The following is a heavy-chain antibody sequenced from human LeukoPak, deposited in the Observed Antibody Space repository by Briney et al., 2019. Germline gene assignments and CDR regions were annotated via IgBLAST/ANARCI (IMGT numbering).Heavy chain of an antibody. J-gene: IGHJ4*02. CDR3: ARGETSVVTNFDY. D-gene: IGHD4-23*01. V-gene: IGHV4-34*01. CDR1: GGSFSGYY. Sequence: SETLPLTCAVYGGSFSGYYWSWIRQPPGKGLEWIGEINHSGSTNYNPSLKSRVTISVDTSKNQFSLKLSSVTAADTAVYYCARGETSVVTNFDYWGQGTLVTVSS. CDR2: INHSGST.